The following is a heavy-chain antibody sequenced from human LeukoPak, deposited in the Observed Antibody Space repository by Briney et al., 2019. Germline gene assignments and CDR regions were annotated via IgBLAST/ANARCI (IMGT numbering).Heavy chain of an antibody. V-gene: IGHV4-38-2*02. D-gene: IGHD2-15*01. J-gene: IGHJ6*03. CDR3: ARDPIPYCSGGSCYSHYYYYYMDV. CDR1: GYSISSGYY. Sequence: SETLSLTCAVSGYSISSGYYWGWIRQPPGKELEWIGSIYHSGSTYYNPSLKSRVTISVDTSKNQFSLKLSSVTAADTAVYYCARDPIPYCSGGSCYSHYYYYYMDVWGKGTTVTVSS. CDR2: IYHSGST.